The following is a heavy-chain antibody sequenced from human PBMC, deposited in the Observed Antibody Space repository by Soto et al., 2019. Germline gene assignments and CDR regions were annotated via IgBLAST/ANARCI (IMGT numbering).Heavy chain of an antibody. J-gene: IGHJ4*02. V-gene: IGHV1-69*08. CDR1: GGTFSTST. CDR2: IIPIFGTG. Sequence: QVQLEQSGTEVKKPGSSVKVSCKASGGTFSTSTFTWVRQAPGQGLEWMGRIIPIFGTGDDAPNYQGRVLITADKSTSTVYMELSGLKAEDTAVFFCVRDAPIGSVFSGYDAMDSWGQGTLVTVS. D-gene: IGHD5-12*01. CDR3: VRDAPIGSVFSGYDAMDS.